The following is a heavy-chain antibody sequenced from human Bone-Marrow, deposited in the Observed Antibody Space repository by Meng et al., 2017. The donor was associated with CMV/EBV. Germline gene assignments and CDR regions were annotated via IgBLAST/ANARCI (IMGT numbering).Heavy chain of an antibody. CDR2: MSSSCTHI. CDR3: ARAIVVVPAATVFGMDV. V-gene: IGHV3-21*04. J-gene: IGHJ6*02. CDR1: EFTFTFSNYR. D-gene: IGHD2-2*01. Sequence: GESLKISCATSEFTFTFSNYRMHWVRQAPGKGLECVSSMSSSCTHIYYVDSVKGRFTISRDNAKDSLCLQMNSLRAEDTALYYCARAIVVVPAATVFGMDVWGQGPTVTVSS.